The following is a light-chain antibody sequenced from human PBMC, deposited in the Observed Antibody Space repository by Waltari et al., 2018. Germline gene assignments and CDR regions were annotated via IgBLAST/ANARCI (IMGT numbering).Light chain of an antibody. J-gene: IGLJ2*01. CDR3: QTVDSSWSYVV. CDR1: TLPQQF. Sequence: SYELTQPPTVSVSPGQTARITCSGDTLPQQFVYWYQQKPGQAPVLLIFRDTERPPDNPARLSGHTLGKKGLLTISGVQAREEADYYRQTVDSSWSYVVFGGGTKLTVL. CDR2: RDT. V-gene: IGLV3-25*02.